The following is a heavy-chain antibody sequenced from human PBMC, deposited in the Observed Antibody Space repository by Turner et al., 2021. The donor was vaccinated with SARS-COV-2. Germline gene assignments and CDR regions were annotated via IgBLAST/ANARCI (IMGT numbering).Heavy chain of an antibody. Sequence: EGQLVESGGGLVQPGGSLRLSCAASGFTFSDYWMTWVRQVPGKGLEWVANIRQDGSEKNYVDSVKGRFTISRDNAKNSVFLQMNSLRDEDTALYYCARGTVAAHWGQGTQVTVSS. CDR3: ARGTVAAH. CDR2: IRQDGSEK. V-gene: IGHV3-7*04. D-gene: IGHD6-19*01. CDR1: GFTFSDYW. J-gene: IGHJ4*02.